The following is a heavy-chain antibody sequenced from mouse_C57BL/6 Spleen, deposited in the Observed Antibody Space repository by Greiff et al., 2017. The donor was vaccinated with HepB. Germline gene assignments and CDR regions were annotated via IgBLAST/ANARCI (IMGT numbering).Heavy chain of an antibody. CDR3: ARGELGRYFDY. Sequence: LVESGPELVKPGASVKISCKASGYSFTDYNMNWVKQSNGQSLEWIGVINPNYGTTSYNQKFKGKATLTVDQSTSTAYMQLNSLTSEDSAVYCCARGELGRYFDYWGQGTTLTVSS. J-gene: IGHJ2*01. CDR1: GYSFTDYN. D-gene: IGHD4-1*01. V-gene: IGHV1-39*01. CDR2: INPNYGTT.